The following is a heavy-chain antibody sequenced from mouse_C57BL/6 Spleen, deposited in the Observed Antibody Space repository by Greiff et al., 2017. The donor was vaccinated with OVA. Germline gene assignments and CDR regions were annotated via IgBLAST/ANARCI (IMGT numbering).Heavy chain of an antibody. CDR2: LYPGDGDT. J-gene: IGHJ2*01. Sequence: QVQLQQSGPELVKPGASVKISCKASGYAFSSSWMNWVKQRPGKGLEWIGRLYPGDGDTNYNGKFKGKATLTADKSSSTAYMQLSSLTSEDSAVYFCAEGNYGFDYWGQGTTLTVSS. CDR1: GYAFSSSW. V-gene: IGHV1-82*01. D-gene: IGHD2-1*01. CDR3: AEGNYGFDY.